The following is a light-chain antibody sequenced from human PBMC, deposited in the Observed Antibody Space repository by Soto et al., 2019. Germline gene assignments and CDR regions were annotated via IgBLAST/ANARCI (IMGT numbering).Light chain of an antibody. CDR3: QQSYSTPRT. CDR2: AAS. CDR1: QNINSY. Sequence: DIQMTQSPSSLSASVGDRVIITCRASQNINSYLNWYQQKPGKAPKLLIYAASSLQSGVPSRFSGSVSGTDFTLTISSLQPEDFATYYCQQSYSTPRTFCQGTKVEIK. J-gene: IGKJ1*01. V-gene: IGKV1-39*01.